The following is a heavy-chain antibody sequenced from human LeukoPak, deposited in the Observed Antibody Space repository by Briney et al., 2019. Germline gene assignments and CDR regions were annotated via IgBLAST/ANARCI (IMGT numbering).Heavy chain of an antibody. CDR1: GFTFSDYY. J-gene: IGHJ5*02. CDR2: ISSSGSTI. V-gene: IGHV3-11*04. Sequence: PGGSLRLSCAASGFTFSDYYMSWIRQAPGKGLEWVSYISSSGSTICYADSVRDRFTISRDNTKNSLFLQMNSLRAEDTAIYYCARDVGTSSNWYDPWGQGTLVTVSS. D-gene: IGHD6-6*01. CDR3: ARDVGTSSNWYDP.